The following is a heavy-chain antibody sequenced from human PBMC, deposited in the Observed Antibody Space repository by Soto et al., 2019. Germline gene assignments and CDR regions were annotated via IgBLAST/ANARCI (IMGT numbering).Heavy chain of an antibody. CDR1: GFTFSSYG. Sequence: QVQLVESGGGVVQPGRSLRLSCAAPGFTFSSYGMHWVRQAPGKGLEWVAVIWYDGSNKYYADSVKGRFTISRDNSKNTLYLQMNSLRAEDTAVYYCARDGYYDFWSGYYATNWFDPLGQGTLVTVSS. CDR2: IWYDGSNK. V-gene: IGHV3-33*01. D-gene: IGHD3-3*01. J-gene: IGHJ5*02. CDR3: ARDGYYDFWSGYYATNWFDP.